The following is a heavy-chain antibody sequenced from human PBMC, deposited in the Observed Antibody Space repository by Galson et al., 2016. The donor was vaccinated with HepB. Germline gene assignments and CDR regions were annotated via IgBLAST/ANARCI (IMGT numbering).Heavy chain of an antibody. J-gene: IGHJ4*02. CDR3: ANRNSWSDVGPGNY. D-gene: IGHD1-1*01. CDR2: ISGGGGST. Sequence: SLRLSCAASGFTFSNYAMSWVRQAPGKGLEWVSAISGGGGSTYYADSVKGRFTISRDNSKNTLYLQMNSLEAEDTAVYYCANRNSWSDVGPGNYWGQGTLVTVSS. V-gene: IGHV3-23*01. CDR1: GFTFSNYA.